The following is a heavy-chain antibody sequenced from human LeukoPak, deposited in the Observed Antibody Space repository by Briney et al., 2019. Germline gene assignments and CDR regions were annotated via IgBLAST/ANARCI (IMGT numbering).Heavy chain of an antibody. J-gene: IGHJ4*02. CDR3: ARGNYGFDY. Sequence: GGSLRLSCAASGFIFSDYEMYWARQAPGKGLVWVSRILADGTTTMYAGSVKGRFTISRDNAKNTLYLQMNSLRAEDTAAYYCARGNYGFDYWGQGTLVIVSS. V-gene: IGHV3-74*03. D-gene: IGHD1-7*01. CDR2: ILADGTTT. CDR1: GFIFSDYE.